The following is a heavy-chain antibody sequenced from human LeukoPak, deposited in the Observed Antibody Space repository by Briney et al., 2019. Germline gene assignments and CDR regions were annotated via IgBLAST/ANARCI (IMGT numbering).Heavy chain of an antibody. CDR2: VSFDGSDK. D-gene: IGHD7-27*01. V-gene: IGHV3-30*03. Sequence: GGSVRLSCADSGFTFNTYGMHWVRQAPGKGLEWVAVVSFDGSDKYYADSVKGRFTISRDNSKNTLYVQMNSLRVEDTAVYYCARDWGNWGYGYSFDQWGQGTLVTVSS. CDR1: GFTFNTYG. J-gene: IGHJ4*02. CDR3: ARDWGNWGYGYSFDQ.